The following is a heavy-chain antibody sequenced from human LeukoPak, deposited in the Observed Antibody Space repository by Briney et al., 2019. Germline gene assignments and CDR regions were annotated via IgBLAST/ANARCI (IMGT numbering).Heavy chain of an antibody. CDR1: RGTFSSYA. J-gene: IGHJ5*02. CDR3: ARDLAMVRGARYRPYNWFDP. V-gene: IGHV1-69*01. CDR2: IIPTFGTA. D-gene: IGHD3-10*01. Sequence: SVKVSCKTSRGTFSSYALIWVRQAPGQGLEWMGGIIPTFGTAAYAQKFQGRVTISADESTSTAYMELSSLTSEDTAVYYCARDLAMVRGARYRPYNWFDPWGQGTLVNVSP.